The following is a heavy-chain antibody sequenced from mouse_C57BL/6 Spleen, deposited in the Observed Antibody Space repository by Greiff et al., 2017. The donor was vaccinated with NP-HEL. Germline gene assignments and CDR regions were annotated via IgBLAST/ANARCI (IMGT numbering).Heavy chain of an antibody. CDR2: IDPSDSET. CDR1: GYTFTSYW. J-gene: IGHJ4*01. CDR3: AREYYDYAMDY. V-gene: IGHV1-52*01. D-gene: IGHD1-1*01. Sequence: QVQLQQPGAELVRPGSSVKLSCKASGYTFTSYWMHWVKQRPIQGLEWIGNIDPSDSETHYNQKFKDKATLTVDKSSSTAYMQLSSLTSEDSAVYYCAREYYDYAMDYWGQGTSVTVSS.